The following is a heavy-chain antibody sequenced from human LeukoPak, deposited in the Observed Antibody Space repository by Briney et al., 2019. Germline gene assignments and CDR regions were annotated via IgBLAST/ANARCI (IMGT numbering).Heavy chain of an antibody. D-gene: IGHD3-22*01. CDR3: AREKYYYDSSGYYYPGVRYFDY. CDR2: ISSSSSYI. Sequence: GGSLRLSCAASGFTFSSYSMNWVRQAPGKGLEWVSSISSSSSYIYYADSVKGRFTISRDNAKNSLYLQMNSLRAEDTAVYYCAREKYYYDSSGYYYPGVRYFDYWGQGTLVTVSS. CDR1: GFTFSSYS. J-gene: IGHJ4*02. V-gene: IGHV3-21*01.